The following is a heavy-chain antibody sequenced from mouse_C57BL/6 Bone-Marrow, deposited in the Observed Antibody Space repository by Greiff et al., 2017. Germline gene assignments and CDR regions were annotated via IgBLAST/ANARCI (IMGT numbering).Heavy chain of an antibody. CDR1: GFNIKDDY. CDR2: IDPENGDT. CDR3: TTSYYYGSGPLDY. D-gene: IGHD1-1*01. Sequence: EVQLQQSGAELVRPGASVKLSCTASGFNIKDDYMHWVKQRPEQGLEWIGWIDPENGDTEYASKFQGKATITADTSSNTAYLQLSSLTSEATAVYYCTTSYYYGSGPLDYWGRGTTLTVTS. V-gene: IGHV14-4*01. J-gene: IGHJ2*01.